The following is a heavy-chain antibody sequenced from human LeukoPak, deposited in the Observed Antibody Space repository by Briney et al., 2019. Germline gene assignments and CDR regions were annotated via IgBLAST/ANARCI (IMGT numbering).Heavy chain of an antibody. J-gene: IGHJ4*02. CDR2: INHSGST. CDR1: GGSFSGYY. Sequence: SETLSLTCAVYGGSFSGYYWSWIRQPPGKGLEWIGEINHSGSTNYNPSLKSRVSISVDSSKNRFSLKLSSVTAADAAVYYCARVASSSWYYFDYWGQGTLVTVSS. CDR3: ARVASSSWYYFDY. D-gene: IGHD6-13*01. V-gene: IGHV4-34*01.